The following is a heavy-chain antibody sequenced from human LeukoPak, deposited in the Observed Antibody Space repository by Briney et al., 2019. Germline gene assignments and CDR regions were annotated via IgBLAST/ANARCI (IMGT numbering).Heavy chain of an antibody. CDR1: GYTFTGYY. D-gene: IGHD2-2*01. V-gene: IGHV1-2*02. J-gene: IGHJ4*02. CDR3: ARSPLRVVVPAATFDY. CDR2: INPNSGGT. Sequence: GASVKVSCKASGYTFTGYYMHWVRQAPGQGLEWMGWINPNSGGTNYAQKFQGRVTMTRDTSISTAYMELSRLRSDDTAVYYCARSPLRVVVPAATFDYWGQGTLVTVSS.